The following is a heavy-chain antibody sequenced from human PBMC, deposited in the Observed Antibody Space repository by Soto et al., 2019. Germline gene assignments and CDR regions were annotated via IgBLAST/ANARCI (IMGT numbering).Heavy chain of an antibody. CDR3: AKALAAAAPGGVFYYYYGMDV. CDR1: GFTFSSYA. Sequence: GGSLRLSCAASGFTFSSYAMSWVRHAPGKGLEWVSAISGSGGSTYYADSVKGRFTISRDNSKNTLYLQMNSLRAEDTAVYYCAKALAAAAPGGVFYYYYGMDVWGQGTTVTVSS. D-gene: IGHD6-13*01. J-gene: IGHJ6*02. CDR2: ISGSGGST. V-gene: IGHV3-23*01.